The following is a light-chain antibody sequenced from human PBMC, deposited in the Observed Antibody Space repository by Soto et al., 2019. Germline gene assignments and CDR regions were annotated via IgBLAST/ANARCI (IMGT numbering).Light chain of an antibody. V-gene: IGLV2-14*01. CDR2: EVS. CDR3: SSYTSSTTPYVV. Sequence: QAVVTQPASVSGSPGQSITISCTGTRSDVGGYQYVSWYQQHPGKAPKLMIYEVSNRPSGVSNRFSGSKSGNTASLTISGLQAEDEADYYCSSYTSSTTPYVVFGGGTKLTVL. J-gene: IGLJ2*01. CDR1: RSDVGGYQY.